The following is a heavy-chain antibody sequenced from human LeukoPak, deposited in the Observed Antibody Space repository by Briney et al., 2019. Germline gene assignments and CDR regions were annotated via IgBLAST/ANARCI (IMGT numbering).Heavy chain of an antibody. CDR1: GGSISSGGYS. CDR3: ARGERLEPYGMDV. V-gene: IGHV4-30-2*01. D-gene: IGHD1-1*01. J-gene: IGHJ6*02. CDR2: IYHSGST. Sequence: PSQTLSLTCAVSGGSISSGGYSWSWLRQPPGTGLEWIGYIYHSGSTYYNPSLKSRVTISVDRSKNQFSLKLSSVTAADTAVYHCARGERLEPYGMDVWGQGTTVTVSS.